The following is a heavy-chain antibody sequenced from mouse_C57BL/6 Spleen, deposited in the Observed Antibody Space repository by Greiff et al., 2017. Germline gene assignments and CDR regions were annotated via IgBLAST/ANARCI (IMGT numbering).Heavy chain of an antibody. CDR3: ARYRNSYWYFDV. Sequence: VQLQQSGAELVKPGASVKISCKASGYAFSSYWMNWVKQRPGKGLEWIGQIYPGDGDTNYNGKFKGKATLTADKSSSTAYMQLSSLTSEDSAVXFCARYRNSYWYFDVWGTGTTVTVSS. CDR1: GYAFSSYW. V-gene: IGHV1-80*01. CDR2: IYPGDGDT. J-gene: IGHJ1*03.